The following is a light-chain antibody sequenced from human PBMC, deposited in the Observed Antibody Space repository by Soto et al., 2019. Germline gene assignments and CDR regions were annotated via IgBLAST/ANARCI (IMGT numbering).Light chain of an antibody. J-gene: IGLJ2*01. CDR3: QSYDSSLSAYVV. Sequence: QSVLTQPPSVSGAPGQRVTISCTGSSSNIGAGYDVHWYQQLPGTAPKLLIYGNSNRPSGVPDRFSGSKSGTSASLAITGLQAEDGADYYCQSYDSSLSAYVVFGGGTQLTV. V-gene: IGLV1-40*01. CDR2: GNS. CDR1: SSNIGAGYD.